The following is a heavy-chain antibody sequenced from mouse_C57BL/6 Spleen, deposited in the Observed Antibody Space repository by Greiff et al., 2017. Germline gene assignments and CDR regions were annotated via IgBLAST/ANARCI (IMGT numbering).Heavy chain of an antibody. CDR2: INPSNGGT. CDR3: ARADSSGYWFAY. V-gene: IGHV1-53*01. Sequence: QVQLQQPGTELVKPGASVKLSCKASGYTFTSYWMHWVKQRPGQGLEWIGNINPSNGGTNYNEKFKSKATLTVDKSSSTAYMQLSSLTAEDSAVYYCARADSSGYWFAYWGQGTLVTVSA. CDR1: GYTFTSYW. J-gene: IGHJ3*01. D-gene: IGHD3-2*02.